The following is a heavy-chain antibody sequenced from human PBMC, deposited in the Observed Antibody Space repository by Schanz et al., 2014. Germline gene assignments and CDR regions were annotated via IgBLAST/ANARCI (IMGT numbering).Heavy chain of an antibody. CDR3: ARGGRTTYNYYYGMDV. D-gene: IGHD1-1*01. CDR1: GGSISSGGYS. Sequence: QVQLQESGPGLVKPSQTLSLTCAVSGGSISSGGYSWNWIRQPPGKGLEWIVYIYYSGSTYYNPSPKSRVTISVDTSKNQFSRKLSSVTAADTAVYYCARGGRTTYNYYYGMDVWGQGTTVTVSS. J-gene: IGHJ6*02. V-gene: IGHV4-30-4*07. CDR2: IYYSGST.